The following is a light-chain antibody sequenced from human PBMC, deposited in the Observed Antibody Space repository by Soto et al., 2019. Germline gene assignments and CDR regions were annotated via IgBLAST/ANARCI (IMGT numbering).Light chain of an antibody. J-gene: IGLJ2*01. CDR2: RNS. V-gene: IGLV1-47*01. Sequence: QSVLTQPASASGTPGQRVTISCSGRSSNIGSNYVYWYQQLPGTVPQLLIYRNSERPSGVPDRFSGSKSGTSASLAISGRRSEDEADYYCAAWDDSLSGVVFGGGTKLTVL. CDR3: AAWDDSLSGVV. CDR1: SSNIGSNY.